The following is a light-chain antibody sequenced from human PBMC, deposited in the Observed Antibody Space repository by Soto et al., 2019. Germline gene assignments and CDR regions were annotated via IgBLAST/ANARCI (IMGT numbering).Light chain of an antibody. CDR3: MQALQTPWT. Sequence: DIVMNQSPLSLPVTPGEPASISCRSSQSLLHSNGYNYLDWYLQKPGQSPQLLIYLGSNRDSRVPDRFSGSGSGTDFTLKISRVEAEDVGVYYCMQALQTPWTFGQGTKVEIK. CDR1: QSLLHSNGYNY. CDR2: LGS. V-gene: IGKV2-28*01. J-gene: IGKJ1*01.